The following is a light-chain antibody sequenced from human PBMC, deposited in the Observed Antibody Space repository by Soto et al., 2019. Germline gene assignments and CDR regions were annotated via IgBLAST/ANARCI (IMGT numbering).Light chain of an antibody. J-gene: IGKJ3*01. Sequence: DIQMTQSPSSLSASVGDTVTITCRASQAISNYLAWFQQKPGEAPKLLIYGPSTLESGVPSRFSGGKSGTDFTLTISGLQPEDVAIYYCQKYNSLPLTFGPGTKVEIQ. CDR2: GPS. V-gene: IGKV1-27*01. CDR3: QKYNSLPLT. CDR1: QAISNY.